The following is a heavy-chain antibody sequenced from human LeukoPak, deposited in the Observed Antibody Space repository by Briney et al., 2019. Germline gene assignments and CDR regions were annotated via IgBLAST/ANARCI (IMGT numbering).Heavy chain of an antibody. CDR2: ISYDGSNK. V-gene: IGHV3-30*03. J-gene: IGHJ5*02. D-gene: IGHD3-3*01. CDR1: GFTFSSYG. CDR3: ARDRTERNFWSGYYSFDP. Sequence: GGSLRLSCAASGFTFSSYGMHWVRQAPGKGLEWVAVISYDGSNKYYADSVKGRFTISRDNSKNTLYLQMNSLRAEDTAVYYCARDRTERNFWSGYYSFDPWGQGTLVTVSS.